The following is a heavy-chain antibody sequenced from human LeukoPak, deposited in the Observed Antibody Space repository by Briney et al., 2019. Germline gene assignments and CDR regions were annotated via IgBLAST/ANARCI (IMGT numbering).Heavy chain of an antibody. CDR1: GGSFSGYY. V-gene: IGHV4-34*01. CDR2: INHSGST. Sequence: SETLSLTCAVYGGSFSGYYWSWIRQPPGKGLEWIGEINHSGSTNYNPSLKSRVTISVDTSKNQFSLKLSSVTAADTAVYYCARDPPDYWGQGTLVTVSS. CDR3: ARDPPDY. J-gene: IGHJ4*02.